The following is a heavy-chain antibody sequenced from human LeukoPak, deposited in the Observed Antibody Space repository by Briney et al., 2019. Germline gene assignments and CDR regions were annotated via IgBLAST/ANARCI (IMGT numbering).Heavy chain of an antibody. V-gene: IGHV5-51*01. D-gene: IGHD5-18*01. CDR1: GYSFTSYS. Sequence: GESLKISCKGSGYSFTSYSIGWVRQMPGKGLEWMGIIYPGDSDTRYSPSFQGQVTISADKSISTAYLQWSSLKASDTAMYYCARHGLGIQLWSGYYYGMDVWGKGTTVTVSS. J-gene: IGHJ6*04. CDR3: ARHGLGIQLWSGYYYGMDV. CDR2: IYPGDSDT.